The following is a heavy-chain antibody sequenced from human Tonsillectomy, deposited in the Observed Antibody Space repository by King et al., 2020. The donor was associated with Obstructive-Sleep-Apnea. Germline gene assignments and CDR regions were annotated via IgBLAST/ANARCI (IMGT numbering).Heavy chain of an antibody. CDR3: AREKGGNVAAFDY. V-gene: IGHV3-48*04. J-gene: IGHJ4*02. CDR1: GFDPSSDA. D-gene: IGHD6-6*01. Sequence: VQLVESGGGLVQPGGSLRLSCEASGFDPSSDAMNWVRQAPGKGPEWLSYTSPQTMLYADSVKGRFIVSRDNAKKSLYLQMNSLRAEDTAIYYCAREKGGNVAAFDYWGRGTLVTVSS. CDR2: TSPQTM.